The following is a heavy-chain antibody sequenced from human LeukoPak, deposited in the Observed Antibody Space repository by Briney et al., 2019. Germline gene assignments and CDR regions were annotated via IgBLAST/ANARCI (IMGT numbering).Heavy chain of an antibody. D-gene: IGHD6-19*01. J-gene: IGHJ4*02. CDR3: ARDSSGWYKDY. Sequence: SETLSLTCAVSGYSISSGYYWGWIRQPPGKGLEWIGSIYHSGSTYYNPSLKSRVTISVDTSKNQSSLKLSSVTAADTAVYYCARDSSGWYKDYWGQGTLVTVSS. V-gene: IGHV4-38-2*02. CDR2: IYHSGST. CDR1: GYSISSGYY.